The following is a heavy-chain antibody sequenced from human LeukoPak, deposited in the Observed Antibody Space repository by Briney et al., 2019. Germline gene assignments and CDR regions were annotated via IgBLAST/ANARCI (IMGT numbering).Heavy chain of an antibody. CDR2: ISSSSSYI. CDR1: GFTFSSYS. Sequence: PGGSLRLSCAASGFTFSSYSMNWVRQAPGKGLEWVSSISSSSSYIYYEDSVKGRFTISRDNAKNSLYLQMNSLRAEDTAVYYCARDARHIDSSGYPDYWGQGTLVTVSS. J-gene: IGHJ4*02. D-gene: IGHD3-22*01. V-gene: IGHV3-21*01. CDR3: ARDARHIDSSGYPDY.